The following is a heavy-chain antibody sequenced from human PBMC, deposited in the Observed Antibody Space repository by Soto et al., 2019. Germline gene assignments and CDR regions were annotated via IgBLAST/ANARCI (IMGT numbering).Heavy chain of an antibody. Sequence: QVQLVESGGGVVQPGRSLRLSCAASGFTLSSYSMHWVRQAPGKGLEWVGVISYDGNKKYYRASVKGRFSISRDTSNNTVHLQMNSLRPDDTAVYYCARSVAVAGLDYGGQGSLVTVSS. V-gene: IGHV3-30-3*01. D-gene: IGHD6-19*01. CDR2: ISYDGNKK. CDR3: ARSVAVAGLDY. CDR1: GFTLSSYS. J-gene: IGHJ4*02.